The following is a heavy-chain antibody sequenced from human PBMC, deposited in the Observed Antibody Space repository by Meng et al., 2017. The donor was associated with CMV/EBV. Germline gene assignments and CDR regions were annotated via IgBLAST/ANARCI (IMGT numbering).Heavy chain of an antibody. CDR1: GYSISSGYY. V-gene: IGHV4-38-2*02. D-gene: IGHD3-3*01. CDR2: IYHSGST. J-gene: IGHJ5*02. Sequence: SETLSLTCTVSGYSISSGYYGGWIRQPPGKGLEWIGSIYHSGSTYYNPSLKSRVTISVDTSKNQFSLKLSSVTAADTAVYYCARAFYDFWSGYSSFDPWGQGTLVTVSS. CDR3: ARAFYDFWSGYSSFDP.